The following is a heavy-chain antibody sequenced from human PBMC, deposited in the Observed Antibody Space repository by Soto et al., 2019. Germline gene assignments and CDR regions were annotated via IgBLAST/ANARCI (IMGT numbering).Heavy chain of an antibody. D-gene: IGHD3-3*01. CDR2: IYPGDSDT. J-gene: IGHJ6*01. CDR1: GYSFTSYV. Sequence: VDSLKVSFEFCGYSFTSYVIFCVLQMPGKGLYCMWIIYPGDSDTRYSPSFQGQVTISADKSISTAYLQWGSLKASDTAMYYCERIVNKAEWYGMEVCGQGTTV. CDR3: ERIVNKAEWYGMEV. V-gene: IGHV5-51*01.